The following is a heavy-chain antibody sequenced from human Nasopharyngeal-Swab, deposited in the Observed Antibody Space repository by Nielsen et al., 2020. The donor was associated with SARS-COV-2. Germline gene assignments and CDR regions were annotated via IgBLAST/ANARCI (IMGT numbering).Heavy chain of an antibody. CDR2: ISWDGGST. Sequence: GESLKIYCAASGFTFDDYTMHWVRQAPGKGLEWVSLISWDGGSTYYADSVKGRFTISRDNSKNSLYPQMNSLRTEDTALYYCATSVGAGFDYWGQGTLVTVSS. CDR3: ATSVGAGFDY. V-gene: IGHV3-43*01. D-gene: IGHD1-26*01. CDR1: GFTFDDYT. J-gene: IGHJ4*02.